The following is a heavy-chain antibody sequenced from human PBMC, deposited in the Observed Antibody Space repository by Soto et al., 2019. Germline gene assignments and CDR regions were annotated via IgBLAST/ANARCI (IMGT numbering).Heavy chain of an antibody. CDR2: ISGSGGST. V-gene: IGHV3-23*01. J-gene: IGHJ4*02. Sequence: GGSLRLSCAASGFPFSSYAMSWVRQAPGKGLEWVSAISGSGGSTYYADSVKGRFTISRDNSKNTLYLQMNSLRAEDTAVYYCAKGMYPFTGWELRVGFDYWGQGTLVTVSS. D-gene: IGHD1-26*01. CDR1: GFPFSSYA. CDR3: AKGMYPFTGWELRVGFDY.